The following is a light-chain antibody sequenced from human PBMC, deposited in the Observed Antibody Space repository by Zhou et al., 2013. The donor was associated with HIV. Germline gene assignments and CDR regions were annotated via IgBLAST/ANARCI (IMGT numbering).Light chain of an antibody. J-gene: IGKJ3*01. Sequence: DIQMTQSPSTLAASVGDRVTITCRASQSVHSWVAWFQQKPGKAPKRLISGAFTLQSGVPLRFSGSGSGTEFTLTISSLQPEDFATYYCLQYNSYPPTFG. CDR2: GAF. CDR3: LQYNSYPPT. V-gene: IGKV1-5*01. CDR1: QSVHSW.